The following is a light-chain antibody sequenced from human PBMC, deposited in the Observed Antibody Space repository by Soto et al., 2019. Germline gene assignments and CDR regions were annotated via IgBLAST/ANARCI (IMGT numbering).Light chain of an antibody. V-gene: IGKV3-15*01. Sequence: EIVMTQSPATLSVSPGERATLSCRASQSVRSNLAWYQQKPGQAPSLLIYGASTRATGIPARFSGSGSGTEFTLTISSLQSEDFAVYYCQQYNNWPGTFGQGTKVEIK. CDR1: QSVRSN. J-gene: IGKJ1*01. CDR2: GAS. CDR3: QQYNNWPGT.